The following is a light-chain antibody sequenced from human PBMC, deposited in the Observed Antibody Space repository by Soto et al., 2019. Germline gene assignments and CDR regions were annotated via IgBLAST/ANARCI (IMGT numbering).Light chain of an antibody. CDR1: QSVSSSY. J-gene: IGKJ1*01. CDR3: QQSYSTPQT. CDR2: GAS. V-gene: IGKV3-20*01. Sequence: EIVLTQSPGTLSLSPGEGATLSCRASQSVSSSYLAWYQQKPGQAPRLLIYGASSRATGIPDRFSGSGSGTDFTLTISSLHPEDFATYYCQQSYSTPQTFGHGTKVDIK.